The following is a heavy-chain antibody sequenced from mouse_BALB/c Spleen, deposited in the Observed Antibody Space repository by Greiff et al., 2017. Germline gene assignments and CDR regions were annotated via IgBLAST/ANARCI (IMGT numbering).Heavy chain of an antibody. J-gene: IGHJ3*01. CDR3: ASQDYYGSSYGFAY. Sequence: EVKVVESGGDLVKPGGSLKLSCAASGFTFSSYGMSWVRQTPDKRLEWVATISSGGSYTYYPDSVKGRFTISRDNAKNTLYLQMSSLKSEDTAMYYCASQDYYGSSYGFAYWGQGTLVTVSA. D-gene: IGHD1-1*01. CDR1: GFTFSSYG. V-gene: IGHV5-6*01. CDR2: ISSGGSYT.